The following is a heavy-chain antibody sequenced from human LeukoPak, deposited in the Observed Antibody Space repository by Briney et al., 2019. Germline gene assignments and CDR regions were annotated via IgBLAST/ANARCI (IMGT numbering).Heavy chain of an antibody. V-gene: IGHV3-7*01. D-gene: IGHD6-6*01. CDR2: IKQDGSEK. CDR1: GFTFSSYW. CDR3: ARVEYSSSPVDY. J-gene: IGHJ4*02. Sequence: GGSLRLSCAACGFTFSSYWMSWVRQAPGKGLEWVANIKQDGSEKYYVDSVKGRFTISRDNAKNSLYLQMNSLRAEDTAEYYCARVEYSSSPVDYWGQGTLVTVSS.